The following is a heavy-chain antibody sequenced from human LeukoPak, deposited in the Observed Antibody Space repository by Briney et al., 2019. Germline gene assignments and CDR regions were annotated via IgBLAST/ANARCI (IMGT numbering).Heavy chain of an antibody. V-gene: IGHV4-39*01. J-gene: IGHJ4*02. CDR3: ARQDSSSGGGAY. Sequence: SETLSLTCTVSGGSISSSSYYWGWIRQPPGKGLEWIGSIYYSRSTYYNPSLKSRVTISVDTSKNQFSLKLSSVTAADTAVYYCARQDSSSGGGAYWGQGTLVTVSS. CDR1: GGSISSSSYY. D-gene: IGHD6-13*01. CDR2: IYYSRST.